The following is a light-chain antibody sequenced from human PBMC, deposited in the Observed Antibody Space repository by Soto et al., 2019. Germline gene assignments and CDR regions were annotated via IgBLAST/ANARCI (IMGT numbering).Light chain of an antibody. Sequence: SYELTQPPSVSVAPGKKARITCGGNNIGSKSVHWYQQKPGQAPVLVIYYDSARPSGIPERFSGSNSGNTATLTISRVEAGDEADYYCQVWDSSSDHLAVFGGGTQLTVL. CDR1: NIGSKS. CDR2: YDS. V-gene: IGLV3-21*04. J-gene: IGLJ7*01. CDR3: QVWDSSSDHLAV.